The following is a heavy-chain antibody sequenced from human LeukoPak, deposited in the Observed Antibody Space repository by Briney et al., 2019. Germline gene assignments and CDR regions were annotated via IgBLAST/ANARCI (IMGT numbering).Heavy chain of an antibody. CDR2: MNPNSGNT. Sequence: ASVKVSCKASGYTFTSYDINWVRQATGQGLEWMGWMNPNSGNTGYAQKFQGRVTITADESTSTAYMELSSLRSEDTAVYYCAREHDYGDPHDAFDIWGQGTMVTVSS. J-gene: IGHJ3*02. V-gene: IGHV1-8*01. CDR1: GYTFTSYD. CDR3: AREHDYGDPHDAFDI. D-gene: IGHD4-17*01.